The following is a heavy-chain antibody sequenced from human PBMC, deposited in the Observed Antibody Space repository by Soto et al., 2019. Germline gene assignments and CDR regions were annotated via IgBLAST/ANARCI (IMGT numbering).Heavy chain of an antibody. J-gene: IGHJ6*02. V-gene: IGHV1-69*01. CDR3: ARDCSGGSCLLYYGMDV. CDR1: GGTFSSYA. Sequence: QVQLVQSGAEVKKPGSWVKVSCKASGGTFSSYAISWVRQAPGQGLEWMGGIIPIFGTANYAQKFQGRVTITADESTSTAYMELSSLRSEDTAVYYCARDCSGGSCLLYYGMDVWGQGTTVTVSS. CDR2: IIPIFGTA. D-gene: IGHD2-15*01.